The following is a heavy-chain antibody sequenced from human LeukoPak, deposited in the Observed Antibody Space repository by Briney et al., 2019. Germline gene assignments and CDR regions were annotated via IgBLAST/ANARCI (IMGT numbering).Heavy chain of an antibody. J-gene: IGHJ6*03. V-gene: IGHV4-4*07. CDR2: IYTSGST. CDR1: GGSISSYY. CDR3: ARDLRTSSSWREPYNYYMDV. Sequence: PSETLSLTCTVSGGSISSYYWSWIRQPAGKGLEWIGRIYTSGSTNYNPSLKSRVTMSVDTSKNQFSLKLTSVTAADTAVYYCARDLRTSSSWREPYNYYMDVWGKGTTVTVSS. D-gene: IGHD6-13*01.